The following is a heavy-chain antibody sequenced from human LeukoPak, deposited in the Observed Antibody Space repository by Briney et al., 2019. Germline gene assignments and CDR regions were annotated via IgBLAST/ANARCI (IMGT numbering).Heavy chain of an antibody. CDR1: GYTFTGYY. V-gene: IGHV1-2*02. D-gene: IGHD3-10*01. J-gene: IGHJ4*02. Sequence: ASVKVSCKASGYTFTGYYLHWVRQAPGQGLEWMGWINTNSGDTNYAQKFQGRVTMTRDTSISTAYMELSRLRSDDTAVYYCARVSLVISLFDYWGQGTLVTVSS. CDR2: INTNSGDT. CDR3: ARVSLVISLFDY.